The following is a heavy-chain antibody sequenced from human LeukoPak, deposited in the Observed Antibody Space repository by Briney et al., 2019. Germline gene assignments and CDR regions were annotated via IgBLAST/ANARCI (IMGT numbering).Heavy chain of an antibody. V-gene: IGHV1-2*02. Sequence: GASVKVSCKTSGYTFTGYYIHWVRQAPGQGLEWMGWINPNSGDTNYAQKFQGRVSMTGDTSISTAYMELNSLRAEDTAVYYCARDAGPYGDYEDYWGQGTLVTVSS. CDR2: INPNSGDT. CDR3: ARDAGPYGDYEDY. CDR1: GYTFTGYY. J-gene: IGHJ4*02. D-gene: IGHD4-17*01.